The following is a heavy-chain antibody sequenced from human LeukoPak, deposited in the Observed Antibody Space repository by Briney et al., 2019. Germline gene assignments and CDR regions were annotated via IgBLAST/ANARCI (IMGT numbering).Heavy chain of an antibody. V-gene: IGHV1-46*01. CDR3: ARDPEYCSGGSCYSKSFDY. Sequence: ASVKVSCKASGYTFTSYGISWVRQAPGQGLEWMGIINPSGGSTSYAQKFQGRVTMTRDTSTSTVYMELSSLRSEDTAVYYCARDPEYCSGGSCYSKSFDYWGQGTLVTVSS. J-gene: IGHJ4*02. CDR2: INPSGGST. D-gene: IGHD2-15*01. CDR1: GYTFTSYG.